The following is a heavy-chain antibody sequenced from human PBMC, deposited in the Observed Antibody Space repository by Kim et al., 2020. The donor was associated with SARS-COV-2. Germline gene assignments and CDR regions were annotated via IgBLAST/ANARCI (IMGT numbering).Heavy chain of an antibody. CDR1: GGTFSNYA. CDR2: IIPAFSTP. J-gene: IGHJ2*01. CDR3: ARGEIPSLVLDWFFDL. Sequence: SVKVSCKASGGTFSNYAFSWVRQAPGQGLEWMGGIIPAFSTPTYPEKFQGRVTITADDSASTAYMELRGLRIEDTAVYFCARGEIPSLVLDWFFDLWGRGTLVTVSS. D-gene: IGHD3-3*01. V-gene: IGHV1-69*13.